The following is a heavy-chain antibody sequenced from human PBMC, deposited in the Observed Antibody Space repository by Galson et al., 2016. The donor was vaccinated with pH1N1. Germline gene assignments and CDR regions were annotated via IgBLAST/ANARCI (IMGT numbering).Heavy chain of an antibody. Sequence: SVKVSCKASGYTFTGHFIHWVRQAPGQGLEWMGRINPHTGSTYSTQKFQGRVTMTRDTSISTAYMELTRVRSDDAAVYSCATLYSVSWFAAFDIWGQGTMVSVSS. CDR2: INPHTGST. V-gene: IGHV1-2*06. J-gene: IGHJ3*02. CDR1: GYTFTGHF. D-gene: IGHD1-26*01. CDR3: ATLYSVSWFAAFDI.